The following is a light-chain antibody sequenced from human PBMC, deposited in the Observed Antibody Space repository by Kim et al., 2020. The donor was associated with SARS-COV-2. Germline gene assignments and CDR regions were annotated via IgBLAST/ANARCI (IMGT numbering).Light chain of an antibody. CDR1: SSNIGSNH. CDR3: AAWDDTLDGSWV. Sequence: ELTQPPATSGAPGQRVTISCSGSSSNIGSNHVYWYQQLPGTAPTLLIYENTERPSGVPDRFSASKSGASASLAISGLQSGDEADYYCAAWDDTLDGSWVFGGGTKVTVL. CDR2: ENT. V-gene: IGLV1-44*01. J-gene: IGLJ3*02.